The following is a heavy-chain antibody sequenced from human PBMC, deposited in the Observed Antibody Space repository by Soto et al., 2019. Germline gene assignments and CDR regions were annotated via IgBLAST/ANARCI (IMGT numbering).Heavy chain of an antibody. J-gene: IGHJ5*02. V-gene: IGHV2-5*02. CDR1: GISLNTRGVG. CDR2: IYWDDDK. D-gene: IGHD3-16*01. CDR3: AHRRAFYSDPDAYGLWFDP. Sequence: SGPTLVNPTQTLTLTCSFSGISLNTRGVGVGWIRQPPGKALEWLALIYWDDDKRYTPSLKSRLTIARDTSKNQVVLTMTDMDPEDAATYYCAHRRAFYSDPDAYGLWFDPWGQGTLGTVSS.